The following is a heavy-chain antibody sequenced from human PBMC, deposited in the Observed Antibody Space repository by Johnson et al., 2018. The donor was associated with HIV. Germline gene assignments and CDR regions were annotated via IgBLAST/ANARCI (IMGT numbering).Heavy chain of an antibody. Sequence: VQLVESGGGLVQPGESLRLSCAASGFTVSNNYMHWVRQAPGKGLEWVSVIYSGGNTYYADSVKGIFIISRDNFKNTLYLQMNSLRAEDTAVYYCARDGRDMVTRGAFDIWGQGTVVTVSS. CDR1: GFTVSNNY. J-gene: IGHJ3*02. D-gene: IGHD5-18*01. CDR2: IYSGGNT. CDR3: ARDGRDMVTRGAFDI. V-gene: IGHV3-66*01.